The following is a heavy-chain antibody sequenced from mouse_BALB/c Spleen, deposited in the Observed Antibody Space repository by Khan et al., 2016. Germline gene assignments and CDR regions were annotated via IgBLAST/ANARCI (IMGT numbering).Heavy chain of an antibody. J-gene: IGHJ3*01. CDR1: GDSITSGH. CDR3: ATLYYYGSAFAY. D-gene: IGHD1-2*01. V-gene: IGHV3-8*02. Sequence: EVQLQESGPSLAKPSQTLSLTCSVTGDSITSGHWNWIRKFPGNKFDFMGYISHSGDSYYNPSLKSRISITRDTSKNQYYLQLNSVTTEDTATYXCATLYYYGSAFAYWGQGTLVTVSA. CDR2: ISHSGDS.